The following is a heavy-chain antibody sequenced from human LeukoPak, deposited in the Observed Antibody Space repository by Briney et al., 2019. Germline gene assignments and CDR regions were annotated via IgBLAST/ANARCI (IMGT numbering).Heavy chain of an antibody. CDR1: GFTFSSYW. D-gene: IGHD4-17*01. CDR3: ARSANYGVNWFDP. Sequence: GGSLRLSCAASGFTFSSYWMSWVRQAPGKGLEWVANIKQDGSEKYYVDAVKGRFTVSRDNAKNSLYLQMNSLRAEDTAVYYCARSANYGVNWFDPWGQGTLVTVSS. CDR2: IKQDGSEK. V-gene: IGHV3-7*05. J-gene: IGHJ5*02.